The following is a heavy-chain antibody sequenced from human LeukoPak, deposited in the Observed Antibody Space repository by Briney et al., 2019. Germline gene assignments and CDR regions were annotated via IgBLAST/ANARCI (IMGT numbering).Heavy chain of an antibody. Sequence: GGSLRLSCAASGFTFSSYAMSWVRQAPGKGLEWVSAISGSGGSTYYADSVKGRVTISRDNSKNTLYLQMNSLRAEETAVYYCAKDPPSGIAVAEFDPWGQGTLVTVSS. D-gene: IGHD6-19*01. CDR1: GFTFSSYA. CDR3: AKDPPSGIAVAEFDP. V-gene: IGHV3-23*01. J-gene: IGHJ5*02. CDR2: ISGSGGST.